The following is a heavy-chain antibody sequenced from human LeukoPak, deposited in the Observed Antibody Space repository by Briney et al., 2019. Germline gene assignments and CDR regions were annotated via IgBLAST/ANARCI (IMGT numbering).Heavy chain of an antibody. CDR3: ARVITGDWNYYYYYMDV. V-gene: IGHV4-38-2*02. CDR2: IYHSGST. CDR1: GYSISSGYY. D-gene: IGHD2-21*02. Sequence: SETLSLTCSVSGYSISSGYYWGWIRQPPGQGLEWIGSIYHSGSTYYNPSLKSRVTISVDTSKNQFSLKLSSVTAADTAVYYCARVITGDWNYYYYYMDVWGKGTTVTVSS. J-gene: IGHJ6*03.